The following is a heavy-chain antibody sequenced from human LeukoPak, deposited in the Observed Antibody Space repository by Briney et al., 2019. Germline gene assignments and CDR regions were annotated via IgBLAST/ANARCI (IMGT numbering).Heavy chain of an antibody. V-gene: IGHV3-30*02. D-gene: IGHD5-18*01. CDR2: IRYDGSNK. J-gene: IGHJ4*02. CDR1: GITFSNAW. CDR3: AKAGVQLWLIFDY. Sequence: GGSLRLSCAASGITFSNAWMTWVRQAPGKGLEWVAFIRYDGSNKYYADSVKGRFTISRDNSKNTLHLQMNSLRAEDTAVYYCAKAGVQLWLIFDYWGQGTLVTVSS.